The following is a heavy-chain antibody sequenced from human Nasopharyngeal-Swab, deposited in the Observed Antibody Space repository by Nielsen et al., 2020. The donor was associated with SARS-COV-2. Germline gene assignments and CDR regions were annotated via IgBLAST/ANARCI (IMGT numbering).Heavy chain of an antibody. CDR1: GGTFSSYA. V-gene: IGHV1-69*13. CDR2: IIPIFGTA. J-gene: IGHJ6*02. D-gene: IGHD6-19*01. CDR3: ARDAELAVAGVYYYYGMDV. Sequence: SVKVSCKASGGTFSSYAISWVRQAPGQGLEWMGGIIPIFGTANYAQKFQGRVTITADESTSPAYMELSSLRSEDTAVYYCARDAELAVAGVYYYYGMDVWGQGTTVTVSS.